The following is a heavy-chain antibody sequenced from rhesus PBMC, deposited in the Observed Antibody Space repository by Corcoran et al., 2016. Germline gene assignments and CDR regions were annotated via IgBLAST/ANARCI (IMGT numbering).Heavy chain of an antibody. J-gene: IGHJ5-1*01. CDR3: ARVRIAANRFDV. D-gene: IGHD6-13*01. CDR1: GGPFSGYY. CDR2: NSGRRGGT. V-gene: IGHV4-165*01. Sequence: QVQLQESGPGLVKPSETLSLTCAVSGGPFSGYYWGWIRQPPGKGLEWIGYNSGRRGGTHDRPTPRSRVTISTDPSRNQFALKLSSGTAADTAVYYCARVRIAANRFDVWGPGVLVTVSS.